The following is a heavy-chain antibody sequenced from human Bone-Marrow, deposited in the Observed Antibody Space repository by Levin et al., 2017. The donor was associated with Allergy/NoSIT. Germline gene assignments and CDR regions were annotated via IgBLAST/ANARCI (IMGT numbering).Heavy chain of an antibody. V-gene: IGHV4-4*09. CDR3: ARSFSLTDDFDF. J-gene: IGHJ4*02. CDR1: GGSLGSYY. CDR2: ISAGANA. D-gene: IGHD3-16*02. Sequence: GSLRLSCTVSGGSLGSYYWSWIRQPPGKGLEWIGCISAGANAEYHPSLKGRVSFSLDKTKNQFSLKVNSVTAADTALYYCARSFSLTDDFDFWGRGTLVAVSS.